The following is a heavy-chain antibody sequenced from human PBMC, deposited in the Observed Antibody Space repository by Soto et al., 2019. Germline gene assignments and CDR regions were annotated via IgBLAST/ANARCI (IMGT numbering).Heavy chain of an antibody. CDR2: ISINASTM. V-gene: IGHV3-48*01. CDR3: ARWNDFGDYQGFSNPTVSDY. CDR1: GFTFNSYS. Sequence: PGGSLRLSCVASGFTFNSYSLNWVRQAPGNGLEWISYISINASTMYYADSVRGRFTISRDNAKKSLYLQMNSLRAEDTAVYYCARWNDFGDYQGFSNPTVSDYWGQGTLVTVSS. D-gene: IGHD4-17*01. J-gene: IGHJ4*02.